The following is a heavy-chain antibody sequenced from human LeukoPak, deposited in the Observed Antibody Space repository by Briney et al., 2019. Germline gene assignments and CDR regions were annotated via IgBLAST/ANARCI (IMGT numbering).Heavy chain of an antibody. J-gene: IGHJ4*02. CDR2: IGTSGGDI. CDR3: ARDPNWGSGY. V-gene: IGHV3-23*01. D-gene: IGHD7-27*01. Sequence: PGGSLRLPCAASGFIFSSYAMIWVRQAPGKGLEWVSIIGTSGGDIHYADSVKGRFSISRDNSKNTLSLQMNSLRVDDTAVYYCARDPNWGSGYWGQGTLVTVSS. CDR1: GFIFSSYA.